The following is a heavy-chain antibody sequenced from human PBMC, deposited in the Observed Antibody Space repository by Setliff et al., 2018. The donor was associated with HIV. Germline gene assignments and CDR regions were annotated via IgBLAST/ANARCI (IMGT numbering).Heavy chain of an antibody. CDR1: NGSISSSSYF. D-gene: IGHD1-7*01. Sequence: SETLSLTCTVSNGSISSSSYFWGWIRQPPGKGLEWIGNIFYSGSTYYNPSLRSRVLISVDTSKNQFSLKLTSVTAADTAVYYCARRGIIAGTTDFWGQGTPVTVSS. J-gene: IGHJ4*02. CDR2: IFYSGST. V-gene: IGHV4-39*01. CDR3: ARRGIIAGTTDF.